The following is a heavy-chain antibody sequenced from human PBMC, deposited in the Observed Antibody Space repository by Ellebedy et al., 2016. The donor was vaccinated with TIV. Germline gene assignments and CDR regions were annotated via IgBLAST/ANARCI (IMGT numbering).Heavy chain of an antibody. V-gene: IGHV2-70*11. CDR1: GFSLSTSGMC. CDR2: IDWDDDK. CDR3: ARIRIPPQEQYWYFDL. D-gene: IGHD1/OR15-1a*01. J-gene: IGHJ2*01. Sequence: SGPTLVKPTQTLTLTCTFSGFSLSTSGMCVSWIRQPPGKALEWLARIDWDDDKYYSTSLKTRLTISKDTSKNQVVLTMTNMDPVDTATYYCARIRIPPQEQYWYFDLWGRGTLVTVSS.